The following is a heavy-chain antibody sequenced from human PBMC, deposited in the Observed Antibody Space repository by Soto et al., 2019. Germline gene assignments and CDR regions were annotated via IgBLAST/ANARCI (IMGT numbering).Heavy chain of an antibody. D-gene: IGHD3-10*01. V-gene: IGHV3-11*01. CDR2: ISSSGSTI. Sequence: QVQLVESGVGLVKPGGSLRLSCAASGFTFIDYYMSWIGQAPGKGLEGVSYISSSGSTIYYADSVKGRFTISRDNANNSLYLHMNSLRAEDTAVYYCSSTRYYYGSGSYFGRYYFDYWGQGNLVTVSS. J-gene: IGHJ4*02. CDR3: SSTRYYYGSGSYFGRYYFDY. CDR1: GFTFIDYY.